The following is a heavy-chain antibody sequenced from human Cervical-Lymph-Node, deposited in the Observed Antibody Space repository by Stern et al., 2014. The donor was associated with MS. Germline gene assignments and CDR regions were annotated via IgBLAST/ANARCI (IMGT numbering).Heavy chain of an antibody. V-gene: IGHV1-8*01. CDR3: ARGLVTYSSGWFDF. D-gene: IGHD6-19*01. Sequence: QVQLMQSGAEGKKPGASVKVSCKVSGYTFTSYDIHWVRQTAGHGLEWLGWMNPNRGSTGYGQKFQGRITMTGDTSTRTAYLELRSLRSDDTAVYYCARGLVTYSSGWFDFWGQGTQVSVSS. J-gene: IGHJ5*01. CDR1: GYTFTSYD. CDR2: MNPNRGST.